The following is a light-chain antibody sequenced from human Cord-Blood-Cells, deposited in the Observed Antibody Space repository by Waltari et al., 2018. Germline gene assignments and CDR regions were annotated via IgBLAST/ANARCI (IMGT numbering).Light chain of an antibody. J-gene: IGLJ2*01. Sequence: QSALTQPRSVSGSPGQSVTISCTGPSRDVGGYNYVSWYQQHPGKAPKLMIYDVSKRPSGVPDRFSGSKSGNTASLTISGLQAEDEADYYCCSYAGSYTFDVVFGGGTKLTVL. V-gene: IGLV2-11*01. CDR1: SRDVGGYNY. CDR3: CSYAGSYTFDVV. CDR2: DVS.